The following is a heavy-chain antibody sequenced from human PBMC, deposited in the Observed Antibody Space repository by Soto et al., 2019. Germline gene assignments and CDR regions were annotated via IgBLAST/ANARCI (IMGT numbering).Heavy chain of an antibody. J-gene: IGHJ6*03. CDR2: ISGSGGST. CDR1: GFTFSSYA. D-gene: IGHD6-13*01. CDR3: AKEGSWPSGYYYYMDV. Sequence: GGSLRLSCAASGFTFSSYAMSWVRQAPGKGLEWVSAISGSGGSTYYADSVKGRFTISRDNSKNTLYLQMNSLRAEDTAVYYCAKEGSWPSGYYYYMDVWGKGTTVTVSS. V-gene: IGHV3-23*01.